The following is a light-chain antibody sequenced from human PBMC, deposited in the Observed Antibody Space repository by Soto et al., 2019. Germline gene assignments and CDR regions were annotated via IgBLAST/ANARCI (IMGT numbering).Light chain of an antibody. CDR1: QDIRKF. J-gene: IGKJ4*01. Sequence: DIQMTQSPSSLSAFVGDRVTITCQASQDIRKFLNWYQQRPGKAPKLLIYDASNLETGVPSRFSGSGFGTDFTFTISSLQPEDIETYYCQPYDNLPLAFGGGTKVEIK. CDR3: QPYDNLPLA. CDR2: DAS. V-gene: IGKV1-33*01.